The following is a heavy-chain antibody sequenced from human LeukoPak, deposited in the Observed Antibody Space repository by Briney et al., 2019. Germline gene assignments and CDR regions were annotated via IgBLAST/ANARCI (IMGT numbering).Heavy chain of an antibody. Sequence: SEALSLTCTVSGDSISNYFWSWIRQPPGKGLEWLGYISSSGSAYYNPSLTSRLTISVDMSKNQVSLKLSSVTAADTALYYCARRDSSWAYFDFWGQGTLVTVSS. D-gene: IGHD6-13*01. J-gene: IGHJ4*02. CDR2: ISSSGSA. CDR1: GDSISNYF. CDR3: ARRDSSWAYFDF. V-gene: IGHV4-4*09.